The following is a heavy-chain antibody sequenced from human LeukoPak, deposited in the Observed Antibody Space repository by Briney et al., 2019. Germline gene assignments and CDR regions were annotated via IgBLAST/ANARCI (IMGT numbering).Heavy chain of an antibody. D-gene: IGHD6-19*01. Sequence: ASVKVSCKASGYIFTSYAMHWVRQAPGQRLEWMGWVNAGNGNTKYSQKFQGRVTITRDTSASTVYMELSSLRSEDTAVYYCVREGSGWTIDYWGQGTLVTVSS. CDR2: VNAGNGNT. V-gene: IGHV1-3*01. J-gene: IGHJ4*02. CDR3: VREGSGWTIDY. CDR1: GYIFTSYA.